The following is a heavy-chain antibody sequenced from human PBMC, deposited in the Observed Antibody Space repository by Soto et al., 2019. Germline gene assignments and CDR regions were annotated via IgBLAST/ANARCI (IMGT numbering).Heavy chain of an antibody. V-gene: IGHV3-30-3*01. CDR1: GFTFSAYT. CDR2: ISYDGNNK. Sequence: QVQLVESGGGVVQPGRSLRLSCAASGFTFSAYTMHWVRQPPGKGLEWVAVISYDGNNKRYTDPVKGRFTVSRDNTKSTLYLQMNSLNSEDTAVYYCARDGYSGRSDGFDIWGQGTMVTVSS. D-gene: IGHD1-26*01. CDR3: ARDGYSGRSDGFDI. J-gene: IGHJ3*02.